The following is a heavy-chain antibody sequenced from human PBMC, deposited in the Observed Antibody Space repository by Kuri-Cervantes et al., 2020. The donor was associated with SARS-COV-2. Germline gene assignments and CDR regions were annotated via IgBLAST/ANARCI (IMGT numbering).Heavy chain of an antibody. CDR2: IYPDDSDT. CDR3: ARRAYGEEGDYYYMDV. D-gene: IGHD4-17*01. J-gene: IGHJ6*03. V-gene: IGHV5-51*01. CDR1: GHSFTNYW. Sequence: GESLKISCKGSGHSFTNYWIGWVRQMPGKGLEWMGIIYPDDSDTRYSPSFQGQVTISADKSISTAFLRWSSLKDSDTAMYYCARRAYGEEGDYYYMDVWGKGTAVTVSS.